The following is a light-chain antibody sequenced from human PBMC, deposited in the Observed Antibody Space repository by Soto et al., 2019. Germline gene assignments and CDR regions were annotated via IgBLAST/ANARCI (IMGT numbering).Light chain of an antibody. CDR3: LQHNNYPRA. J-gene: IGKJ1*01. CDR2: AAS. Sequence: DIQMTQSPSSLSASVGDRVTITCRASQDIGKDLGWYQQRPGKAPKRLIYAASSLQSGVPSRFSGSGSGTEFILTISSLQPEDFATYYCLQHNNYPRAFGQGTQVEIK. V-gene: IGKV1-17*01. CDR1: QDIGKD.